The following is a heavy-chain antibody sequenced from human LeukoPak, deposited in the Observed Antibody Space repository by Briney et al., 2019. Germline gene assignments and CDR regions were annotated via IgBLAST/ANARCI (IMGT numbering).Heavy chain of an antibody. V-gene: IGHV1-3*01. CDR3: ARDRSSGWYSYYGMDV. CDR2: INAGNGNT. J-gene: IGHJ6*02. D-gene: IGHD6-19*01. CDR1: GYTFTSYA. Sequence: ASVKVSCKASGYTFTSYAMHWVRQAPGQRLEWMGWINAGNGNTKYSQKFQGRVTITRDTSASTAYMELSSPRSEDTAVYYCARDRSSGWYSYYGMDVWGQGTTVTVSS.